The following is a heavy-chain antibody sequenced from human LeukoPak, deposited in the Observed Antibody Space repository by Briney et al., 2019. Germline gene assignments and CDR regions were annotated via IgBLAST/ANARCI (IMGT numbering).Heavy chain of an antibody. D-gene: IGHD3-9*01. Sequence: LGGSLRLSCAASGFTVSSNYMSWVRQAPGKGLEWVSVIYSGGSTYYADSVKGRFTISRDNSKNTLYLQMNSLRAEDTAVYYCARDPQQHDWLSTGDAFDIWGQGTMVTVSS. CDR2: IYSGGST. J-gene: IGHJ3*02. CDR1: GFTVSSNY. CDR3: ARDPQQHDWLSTGDAFDI. V-gene: IGHV3-66*01.